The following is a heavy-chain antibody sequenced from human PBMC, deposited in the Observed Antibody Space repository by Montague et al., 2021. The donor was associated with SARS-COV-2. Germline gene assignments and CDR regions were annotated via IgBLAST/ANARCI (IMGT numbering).Heavy chain of an antibody. D-gene: IGHD7-27*01. CDR3: ARHANWDWYYFDY. CDR1: GGFISSSY. J-gene: IGHJ4*02. V-gene: IGHV4-59*08. CDR2: IYHYGSA. Sequence: SETLSLTCTVPGGFISSSYWSWIRQPPGKGLEWIGYIYHYGSAKYNPPLKSRVTISVDTSKNQFSLKLSSVTAVDTAVYYCARHANWDWYYFDYWGQGTLVTVSS.